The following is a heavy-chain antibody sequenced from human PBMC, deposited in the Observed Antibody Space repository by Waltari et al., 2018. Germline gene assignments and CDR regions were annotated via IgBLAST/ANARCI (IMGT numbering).Heavy chain of an antibody. V-gene: IGHV4-30-2*01. Sequence: QLQLQESGSGLVKPSQTLSLTCAVSGGSISSGGYSWSWIRQPPGKGLEWIRYIYHSGSTYYTPSLKSRVTISVDRSKNQFSLKLSSVTAADTAVYYCARARGSYYIDYWGQGTLVTVSS. J-gene: IGHJ4*02. CDR1: GGSISSGGYS. CDR2: IYHSGST. D-gene: IGHD1-26*01. CDR3: ARARGSYYIDY.